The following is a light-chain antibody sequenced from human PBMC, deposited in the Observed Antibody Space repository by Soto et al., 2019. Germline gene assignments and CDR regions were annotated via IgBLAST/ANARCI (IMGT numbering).Light chain of an antibody. CDR2: DVS. CDR3: CAYAGRNTHV. V-gene: IGLV2-11*01. J-gene: IGLJ6*01. CDR1: MRDVGGYNY. Sequence: QSALTQPRSASGSAGQSITISCTGTMRDVGGYNYVSWYQQHPGTAPKLIIFDVSNRPSGVSTRFSGSRSGNTASLTISGLRPEDEGDYYCCAYAGRNTHVFGTGTQVTVL.